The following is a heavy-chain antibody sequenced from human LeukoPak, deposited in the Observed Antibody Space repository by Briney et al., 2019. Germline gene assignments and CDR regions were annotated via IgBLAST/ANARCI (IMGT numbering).Heavy chain of an antibody. CDR2: TNPNSCGT. D-gene: IGHD3-10*01. V-gene: IGHV1-2*02. CDR3: AREVRYYYGSGSQSWGDSDY. J-gene: IGHJ4*02. Sequence: ASVKVSCKASGYTFTGYYMHWVRQAPGQGLEWMGWTNPNSCGTNYAQKFQGRVTMTRDTSISTAYMELSRLRSDDTAVYYCAREVRYYYGSGSQSWGDSDYWGQGTLVTVSS. CDR1: GYTFTGYY.